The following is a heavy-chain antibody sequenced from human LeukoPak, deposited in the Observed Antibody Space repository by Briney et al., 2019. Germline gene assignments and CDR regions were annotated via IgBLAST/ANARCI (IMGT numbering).Heavy chain of an antibody. CDR2: IYYSGST. V-gene: IGHV4-39*01. J-gene: IGHJ4*02. Sequence: KPSETLSLTCTVSGGSISSSSYYWGWIRQPPGKGLGWIGSIYYSGSTYYNPSLKSRVTISVDTSKNQFSLKLSSVTAADTAVYYCARQPGTIFGVVYWGQGTLVTVSS. CDR3: ARQPGTIFGVVY. D-gene: IGHD3-3*01. CDR1: GGSISSSSYY.